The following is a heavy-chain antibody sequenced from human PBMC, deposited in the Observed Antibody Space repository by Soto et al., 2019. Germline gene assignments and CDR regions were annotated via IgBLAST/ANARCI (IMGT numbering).Heavy chain of an antibody. D-gene: IGHD3-16*01. J-gene: IGHJ6*02. Sequence: GGSLRLSCAASGFTFSSYGMHWVRQAPGKGLEWVAVISYDGSNKYYADSVKGRFTISRDNSKNTLYLQMNSLRAEDTAVYYCAKDLYTGGGAFSYYYYGMDVWGQGTTVTVSS. CDR1: GFTFSSYG. CDR3: AKDLYTGGGAFSYYYYGMDV. V-gene: IGHV3-30*18. CDR2: ISYDGSNK.